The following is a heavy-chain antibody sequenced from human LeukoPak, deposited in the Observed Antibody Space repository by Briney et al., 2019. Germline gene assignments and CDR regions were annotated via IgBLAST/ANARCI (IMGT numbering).Heavy chain of an antibody. J-gene: IGHJ4*02. CDR3: ARRIAVAGHLDY. V-gene: IGHV3-11*01. D-gene: IGHD6-19*01. CDR2: ISSSGSTI. CDR1: VFTFSDYY. Sequence: GGSLRLSCAASVFTFSDYYMSWIRQAPGKGLEWVSYISSSGSTIYYADSVKGRFTISRDNAKNSLYLQMNSLRAEDTAVYYSARRIAVAGHLDYWGQGTLVTVSS.